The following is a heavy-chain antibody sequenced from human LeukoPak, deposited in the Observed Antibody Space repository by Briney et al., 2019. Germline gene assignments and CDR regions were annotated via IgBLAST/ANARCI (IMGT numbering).Heavy chain of an antibody. CDR2: IYYSGST. J-gene: IGHJ3*02. V-gene: IGHV4-31*03. CDR1: GGSISSGGYY. Sequence: SETLSLTCTVSGGSISSGGYYWSWIRQHPGKGLEWIGYIYYSGSTYYNPSLKSRVTISVDTSKNQFSLKLSSVTAADTAVYYCARDKIYYDRSGYLSFCAFDIWGQGTMVTVSS. CDR3: ARDKIYYDRSGYLSFCAFDI. D-gene: IGHD3-22*01.